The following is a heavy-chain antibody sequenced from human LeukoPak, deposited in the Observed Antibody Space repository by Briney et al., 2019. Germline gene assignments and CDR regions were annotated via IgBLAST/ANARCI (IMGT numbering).Heavy chain of an antibody. D-gene: IGHD3-16*01. V-gene: IGHV5-10-1*01. J-gene: IGHJ3*02. Sequence: GESLIVSCKGSGYSFTSYWIIWVRQMPGQGREWMGRIDPSDSYTNYSPSFQGHVTISADKSIRTAYLQWSTLKATDTAMYYCARHDYDSDSFDIWGQGTVLAVSS. CDR3: ARHDYDSDSFDI. CDR2: IDPSDSYT. CDR1: GYSFTSYW.